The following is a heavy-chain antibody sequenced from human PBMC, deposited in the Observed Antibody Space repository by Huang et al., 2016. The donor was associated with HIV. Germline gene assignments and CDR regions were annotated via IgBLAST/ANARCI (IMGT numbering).Heavy chain of an antibody. V-gene: IGHV1-69*13. CDR2: ISPRFGTR. D-gene: IGHD3-16*01. J-gene: IGHJ3*01. CDR3: AKRGGAWGSPYAFDL. Sequence: QVQLVQSGAEVRKAGSSVKFSCRASGGSFNNFGINWVRQAPGQGLEWRGGISPRFGTRHDAQRCKDRVTITADETTGVVHLEVTSLRSDDTAVYFCAKRGGAWGSPYAFDLWGPGTMVTVSS. CDR1: GGSFNNFG.